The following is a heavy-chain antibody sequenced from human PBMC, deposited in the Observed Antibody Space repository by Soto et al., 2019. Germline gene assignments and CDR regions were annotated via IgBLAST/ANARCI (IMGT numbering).Heavy chain of an antibody. CDR1: GGSISSFD. D-gene: IGHD3-22*01. CDR2: ISYSGSN. Sequence: SETLSLTCTVSGGSISSFDWNWIRQSPGKGLEWIGYISYSGSNNYNPSLMSRVTISVDTSKNQFSLKLSSVTAADTAVYYCARQDTSGYAFDYWGQGALVTVS. CDR3: ARQDTSGYAFDY. J-gene: IGHJ4*02. V-gene: IGHV4-59*08.